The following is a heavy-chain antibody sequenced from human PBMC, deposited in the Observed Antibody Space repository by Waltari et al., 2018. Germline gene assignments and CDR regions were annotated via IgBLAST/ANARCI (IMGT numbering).Heavy chain of an antibody. V-gene: IGHV4-38-2*01. CDR1: GYSISSGYY. CDR2: MCQSGST. D-gene: IGHD6-13*01. CDR3: ARRAAITAAGPTYYMDV. J-gene: IGHJ6*03. Sequence: QVQLQESGPGLVKPSETLSLTCAVSGYSISSGYYWGWIRQPPGKGLEWIGNMCQSGSTHYTPSRKGRGTISVDKSKIQFSLELSSVTAADTAVYYCARRAAITAAGPTYYMDVWGKGTTVTVSS.